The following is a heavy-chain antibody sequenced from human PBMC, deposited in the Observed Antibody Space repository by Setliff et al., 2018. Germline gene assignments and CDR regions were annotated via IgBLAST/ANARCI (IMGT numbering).Heavy chain of an antibody. Sequence: ASVKVSCKASGYIFTDYYMHWVRQAPGQELGWMGRINPNSGGTNYAQKFQGRVTMTRDTSTTTAYMELRSLTSGDTAIYYCARLVRYCSTRTCQRASGDEYLGQGTLVTVSS. D-gene: IGHD2-8*01. CDR2: INPNSGGT. J-gene: IGHJ4*02. CDR1: GYIFTDYY. V-gene: IGHV1-2*06. CDR3: ARLVRYCSTRTCQRASGDEY.